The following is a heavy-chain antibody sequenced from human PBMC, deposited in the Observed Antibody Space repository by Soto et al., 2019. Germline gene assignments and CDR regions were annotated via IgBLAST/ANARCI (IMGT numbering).Heavy chain of an antibody. V-gene: IGHV3-15*01. CDR2: IKSKTDGGTT. D-gene: IGHD2-2*01. Sequence: EVQLVESGGGLVKPGGSLRLSCAASGFTFSNAWMSRVRQAPGKGLEWVGRIKSKTDGGTTDYAAPVKGRFTISRDDSKTTLYLQMNSLKTEDTAVYYCTTDPPRYCSSTSCYEYDWFDPWGQGTLVTVSS. CDR1: GFTFSNAW. J-gene: IGHJ5*02. CDR3: TTDPPRYCSSTSCYEYDWFDP.